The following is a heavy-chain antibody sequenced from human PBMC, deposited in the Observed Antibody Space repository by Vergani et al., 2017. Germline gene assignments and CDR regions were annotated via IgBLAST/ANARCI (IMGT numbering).Heavy chain of an antibody. CDR2: ISYDGSNK. CDR1: GFTFSSYG. J-gene: IGHJ6*02. Sequence: VQLVESGGGLIQPGGSLRLSCSASGFTFSSYGMHWVRQAPGKGLEWVAVISYDGSNKYYADSVKGRFTISRDNSKNTLYLQMNSLRAEDTAVYYCAKAWGYSSSWYLYYYYGMDVWGQGTTVTVSS. CDR3: AKAWGYSSSWYLYYYYGMDV. V-gene: IGHV3-30*18. D-gene: IGHD6-13*01.